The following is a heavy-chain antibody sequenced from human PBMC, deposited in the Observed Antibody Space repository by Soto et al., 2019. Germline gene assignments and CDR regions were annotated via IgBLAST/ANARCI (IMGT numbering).Heavy chain of an antibody. J-gene: IGHJ3*02. CDR1: GGSISSGGYY. D-gene: IGHD3-22*01. CDR2: IYYSGST. V-gene: IGHV4-31*03. CDR3: AREGDLDDSSGYIRAFDAFDI. Sequence: PSETLSLTCTVSGGSISSGGYYWSWIRQHPGKGLEWFGYIYYSGSTYYNPSLKSRVTISVDTSKNQFSLKLSSVTAADTAVYYCAREGDLDDSSGYIRAFDAFDIWGKGTMVTVSS.